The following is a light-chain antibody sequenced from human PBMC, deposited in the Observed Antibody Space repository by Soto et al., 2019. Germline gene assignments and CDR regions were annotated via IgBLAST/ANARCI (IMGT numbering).Light chain of an antibody. J-gene: IGLJ2*01. CDR1: SSDVGYYNL. CDR3: CSYARSTTVV. CDR2: EGS. Sequence: QSVLTQPASVSGSPGQSITISCTGTSSDVGYYNLVSWYQQHPGKAPKLIIYEGSKRPSGVSNRFSGSKSGTTASLTISGLQAEDEGHYSCCSYARSTTVVFGGGTKVTVL. V-gene: IGLV2-23*01.